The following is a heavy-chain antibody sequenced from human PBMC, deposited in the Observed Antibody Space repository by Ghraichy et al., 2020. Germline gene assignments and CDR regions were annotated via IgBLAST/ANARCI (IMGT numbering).Heavy chain of an antibody. D-gene: IGHD5-24*01. CDR2: IYTSGST. CDR1: GGSISSYY. Sequence: ETLSLTCTVSGGSISSYYWSWIRQPPGKGLEWIGYIYTSGSTNYNPSLKSRVTISVDTSKNQFSLKLSSVTAADTAVYYCARHETHGYNYFDYWGQGTLVTVSS. V-gene: IGHV4-4*09. J-gene: IGHJ4*02. CDR3: ARHETHGYNYFDY.